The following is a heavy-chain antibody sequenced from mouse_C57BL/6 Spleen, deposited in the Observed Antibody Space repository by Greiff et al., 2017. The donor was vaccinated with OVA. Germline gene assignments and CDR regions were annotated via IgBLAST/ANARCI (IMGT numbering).Heavy chain of an antibody. CDR1: GYAFSSSW. CDR3: ARGSYDYDDYFDY. D-gene: IGHD2-4*01. V-gene: IGHV1-82*01. J-gene: IGHJ2*01. CDR2: IYPGDGDT. Sequence: QVQLKESGPELVKPGASVKISCKASGYAFSSSWMNWVKQRPGKGLEWIGRIYPGDGDTNYNGKFKGKATLTADKSSSTAYMQLSSLTSEDSAVYFCARGSYDYDDYFDYWGQGTTLTVSS.